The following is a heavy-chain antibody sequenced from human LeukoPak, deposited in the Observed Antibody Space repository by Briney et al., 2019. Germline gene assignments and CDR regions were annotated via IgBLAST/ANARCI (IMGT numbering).Heavy chain of an antibody. CDR3: ARRSTVTTFDY. V-gene: IGHV4-59*01. J-gene: IGHJ4*02. Sequence: SETLSLTCTVSGGSISSYYWSWIRQPPGKGLEWIGYNYYSGSTNYNPSLKSRVTISVDTSKNQFSLKLSSVTAADTAVYYCARRSTVTTFDYWGQGTLVTVSS. D-gene: IGHD4-17*01. CDR1: GGSISSYY. CDR2: NYYSGST.